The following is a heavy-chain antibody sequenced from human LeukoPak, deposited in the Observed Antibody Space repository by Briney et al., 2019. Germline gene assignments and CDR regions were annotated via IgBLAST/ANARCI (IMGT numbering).Heavy chain of an antibody. Sequence: GASVKVSCKASGYTFTSYFMHWVRQAPGQGLEWMGIINPSGGSTSYAQKFQGRVTMTRDTSTSTVYMELSSLRSEDTAVYYCAREEPVGELPDYWGQGTLVTVSS. V-gene: IGHV1-46*01. CDR1: GYTFTSYF. CDR3: AREEPVGELPDY. CDR2: INPSGGST. D-gene: IGHD1-26*01. J-gene: IGHJ4*02.